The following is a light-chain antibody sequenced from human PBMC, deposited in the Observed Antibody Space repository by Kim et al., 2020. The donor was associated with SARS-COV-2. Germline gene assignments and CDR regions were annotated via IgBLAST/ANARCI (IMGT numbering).Light chain of an antibody. CDR1: SSDVGGYNY. V-gene: IGLV2-14*03. CDR2: DVS. J-gene: IGLJ3*02. CDR3: SSYTSSSTLV. Sequence: GQSITISCTGTSSDVGGYNYVSWYQQHPGKAPKLMIYDVSNRPSGVSNRFSGSKSGNTASLTISGLQAEDVADYYCSSYTSSSTLVFGGGTKLTVL.